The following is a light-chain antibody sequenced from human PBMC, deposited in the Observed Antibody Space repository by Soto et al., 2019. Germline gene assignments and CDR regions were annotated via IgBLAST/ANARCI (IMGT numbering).Light chain of an antibody. CDR2: GAS. CDR3: QHYGSLAHP. J-gene: IGKJ2*01. Sequence: EIVLTQSPGTLSLSPGERATLSYRANQSFTSSYLAWFQQKPGQAPRLLIYGASARATGIPDRFSGSGSVTDFTLTIRRLAPEDFAVYYCQHYGSLAHPIGQGTKL. CDR1: QSFTSSY. V-gene: IGKV3-20*01.